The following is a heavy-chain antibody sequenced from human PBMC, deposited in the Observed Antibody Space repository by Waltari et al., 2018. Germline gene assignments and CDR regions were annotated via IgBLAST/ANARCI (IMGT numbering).Heavy chain of an antibody. Sequence: QVQLVQSGAEVKKPGSSVKVSCKASGGTFSSYAISWVRQAPGQGLEWMGRINPNSGGTNYAQKFQGRVTMTRDTSISTAYMELSRLRSDDTAVYYCARIRGRTIVVVAATPFDYWGQGTLVTVSS. D-gene: IGHD2-15*01. J-gene: IGHJ4*02. CDR3: ARIRGRTIVVVAATPFDY. CDR2: INPNSGGT. V-gene: IGHV1-2*06. CDR1: GGTFSSYA.